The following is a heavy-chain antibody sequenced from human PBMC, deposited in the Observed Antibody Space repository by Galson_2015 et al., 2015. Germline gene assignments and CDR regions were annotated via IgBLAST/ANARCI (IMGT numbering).Heavy chain of an antibody. Sequence: SVKVSCKASGYTFTSYYMHWVRQAPGQGLEWMGIINPSGGSTSYAQKFQGRVTMTRDTSTSTVYMELSSLRSEDTAVYYCARVDAALDRNEAYGMDVWGQGTTVTVSS. CDR3: ARVDAALDRNEAYGMDV. CDR2: INPSGGST. J-gene: IGHJ6*02. D-gene: IGHD1-1*01. CDR1: GYTFTSYY. V-gene: IGHV1-46*01.